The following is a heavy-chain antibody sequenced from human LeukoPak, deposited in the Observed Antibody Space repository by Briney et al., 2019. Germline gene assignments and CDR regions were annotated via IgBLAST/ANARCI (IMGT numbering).Heavy chain of an antibody. J-gene: IGHJ6*04. CDR1: GGSISSYY. D-gene: IGHD2-2*01. V-gene: IGHV4-59*01. CDR2: IYYSGST. Sequence: SETLSLTCTVSGGSISSYYWSWIRQPPGKGLEWIGYIYYSGSTNYSPSLRSRVTISVDTSKNQFSLKLSSVTAADTAVYYCARAKTLYCSSTSCHYYYGMDVWGKGTTVTVSS. CDR3: ARAKTLYCSSTSCHYYYGMDV.